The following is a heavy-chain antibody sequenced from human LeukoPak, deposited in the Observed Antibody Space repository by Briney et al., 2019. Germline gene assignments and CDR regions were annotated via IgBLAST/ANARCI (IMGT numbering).Heavy chain of an antibody. CDR3: AKGSYYDILTGYYLDY. CDR2: ISGSGGST. J-gene: IGHJ4*02. D-gene: IGHD3-9*01. CDR1: GFTFSSYA. V-gene: IGHV3-23*01. Sequence: GGSLRLSCAASGFTFSSYAMSWVRQAPGKGREWVSAISGSGGSTYYADSVKGRFTISRDNSKNTLYLQMNSLRAEDTAVYYCAKGSYYDILTGYYLDYWGQGTLVTVSS.